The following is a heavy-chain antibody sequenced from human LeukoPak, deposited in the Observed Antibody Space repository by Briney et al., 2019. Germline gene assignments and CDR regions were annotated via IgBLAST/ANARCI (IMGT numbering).Heavy chain of an antibody. D-gene: IGHD3-22*01. CDR2: MSDSGQT. J-gene: IGHJ4*02. Sequence: PSETLSLTCSVSGVSMTNDRWTWIRQAPGKGLEWIGYMSDSGQTNYNPSLRSRATVSVDTSKSQCSLRLTSVTSADTAVYYCARITGYFDTARSYYWGFFDYWGQGSLVTVSS. V-gene: IGHV4-59*01. CDR3: ARITGYFDTARSYYWGFFDY. CDR1: GVSMTNDR.